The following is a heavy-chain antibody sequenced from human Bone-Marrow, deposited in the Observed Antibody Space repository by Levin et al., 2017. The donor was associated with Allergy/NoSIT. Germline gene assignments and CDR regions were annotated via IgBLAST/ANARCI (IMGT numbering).Heavy chain of an antibody. CDR3: ARGEDFYHGIDV. V-gene: IGHV4-4*02. Sequence: SETLSLTCAISDGSISSHSWWTWVRQSPEKGLAWIGEVAHNGSANYNPSLKSRVQISVDKSKQQFSLRVTSVTAADTAVFYCARGEDFYHGIDVWGQGTTVTVSS. J-gene: IGHJ6*02. CDR1: DGSISSHSW. CDR2: VAHNGSA. D-gene: IGHD1-26*01.